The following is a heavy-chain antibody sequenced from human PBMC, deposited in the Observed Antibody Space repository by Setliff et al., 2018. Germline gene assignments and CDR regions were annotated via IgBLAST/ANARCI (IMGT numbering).Heavy chain of an antibody. D-gene: IGHD3-22*01. V-gene: IGHV4-61*09. CDR1: GASISSGGYY. J-gene: IGHJ5*02. CDR3: ARGPRFDYESPTYRRRFDP. Sequence: SETLSLTCTVSGASISSGGYYWTWIRQPAGKALEWIGHISPSGSTTYNPSLKSRVTISPDTSKNLFSLKLSSVTAADTAVYFCARGPRFDYESPTYRRRFDPWGQGTAVTVSS. CDR2: ISPSGST.